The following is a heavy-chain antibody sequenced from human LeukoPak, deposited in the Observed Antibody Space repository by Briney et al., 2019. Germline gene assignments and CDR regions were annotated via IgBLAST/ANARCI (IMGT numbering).Heavy chain of an antibody. CDR2: ISYDGSNK. J-gene: IGHJ4*02. V-gene: IGHV3-30-3*01. CDR1: GFTFSSYA. CDR3: ARVVVQNLNYFDY. Sequence: GRSLRLSCAASGFTFSSYAMHWVRQAPGKGLEWVAVISYDGSNKYYADSVKGRFTISRDNSKNTLYLQVNSLRAEDTAVYYCARVVVQNLNYFDYWGQGTLVTVSS. D-gene: IGHD2-15*01.